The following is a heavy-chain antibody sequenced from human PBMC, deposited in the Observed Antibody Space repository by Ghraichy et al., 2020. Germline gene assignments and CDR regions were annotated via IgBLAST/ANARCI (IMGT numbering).Heavy chain of an antibody. J-gene: IGHJ5*02. V-gene: IGHV1-18*04. CDR3: ARGINYFDP. Sequence: ASVKVSCKASGYTFTSYGISWVRQAPGQGLEWMGWTSAYNDDTNYAQKFRGRVTMTTDTSTNTAYMELRSLRSDDTAVYYCARGINYFDPWGQGTLVTVSA. CDR1: GYTFTSYG. D-gene: IGHD5-24*01. CDR2: TSAYNDDT.